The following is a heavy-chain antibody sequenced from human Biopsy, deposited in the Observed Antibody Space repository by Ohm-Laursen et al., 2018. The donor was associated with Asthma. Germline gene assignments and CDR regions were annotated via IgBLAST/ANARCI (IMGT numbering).Heavy chain of an antibody. Sequence: TLSLTCAVSGDSISSNSWWTWVRQSPGRGLEWIGEIYYSGSTIYHPSLKGRVTISVAKSKNQFSLRLTSVTAADTAVYYCARAIGTGDWYFDVWGRGTLVTVSS. CDR1: GDSISSNSW. V-gene: IGHV4-4*02. CDR2: IYYSGST. J-gene: IGHJ2*01. D-gene: IGHD1-1*01. CDR3: ARAIGTGDWYFDV.